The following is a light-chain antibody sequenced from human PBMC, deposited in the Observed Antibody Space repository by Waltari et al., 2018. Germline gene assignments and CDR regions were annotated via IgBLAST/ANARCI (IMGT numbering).Light chain of an antibody. V-gene: IGLV2-14*03. Sequence: SALTQPDSVSGSPGQSITISCRGISSDSGGYEYGSWYQQHPGKAPKVIIYDVNNRPSGVSNRFSGSKSGSSASLTISGLQAEDEADYYCSSFTSSTTGIFGGGTKVTVL. CDR3: SSFTSSTTGI. J-gene: IGLJ2*01. CDR1: SSDSGGYEY. CDR2: DVN.